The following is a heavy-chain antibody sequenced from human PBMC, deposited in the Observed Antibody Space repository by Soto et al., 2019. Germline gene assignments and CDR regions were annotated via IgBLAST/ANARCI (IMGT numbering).Heavy chain of an antibody. Sequence: PGGSLRLSCAASGFTFSSYAMHWVRQAPGKGLEWVAVISYDGSNKYYADSVKGRFTISRDNSKNTLYLQMNSLRAEDTAVYYCASPLPFDYWGQGTLVTVSS. CDR1: GFTFSSYA. J-gene: IGHJ4*02. V-gene: IGHV3-30-3*01. CDR3: ASPLPFDY. CDR2: ISYDGSNK.